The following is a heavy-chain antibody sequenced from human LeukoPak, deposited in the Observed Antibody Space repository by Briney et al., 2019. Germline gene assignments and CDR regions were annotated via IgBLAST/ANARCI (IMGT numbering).Heavy chain of an antibody. D-gene: IGHD6-13*01. CDR1: GFTVSSNY. V-gene: IGHV3-53*01. CDR2: IYSGGST. J-gene: IGHJ3*02. Sequence: GGSLRLSCAASGFTVSSNYMSWVRQAPGKGLEWVSVIYSGGSTYYADSVKGRFTISRDNSKNTLYLQMNSLRAEDTAVYYCAKDRSSSSSRAFDIWGHGTLVTVSS. CDR3: AKDRSSSSSRAFDI.